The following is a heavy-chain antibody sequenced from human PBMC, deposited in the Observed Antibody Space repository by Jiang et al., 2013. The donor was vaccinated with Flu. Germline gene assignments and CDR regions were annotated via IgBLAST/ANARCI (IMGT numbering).Heavy chain of an antibody. Sequence: SGAEVKKPGSSVKISCKASGDYDISWVRQAPGQGLEWVGRINPVFGIANYAQKLQGRVTITVDKSTTTGYMEMRNLTSEDTAFYYCARAKSTRGRDDFWGQGILVTVSS. CDR1: GDYD. CDR2: INPVFGIA. CDR3: ARAKSTRGRDDF. V-gene: IGHV1-69*04. J-gene: IGHJ4*02. D-gene: IGHD3/OR15-3a*01.